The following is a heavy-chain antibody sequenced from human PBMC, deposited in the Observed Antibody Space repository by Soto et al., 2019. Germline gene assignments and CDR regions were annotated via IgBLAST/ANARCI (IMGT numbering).Heavy chain of an antibody. CDR2: ITSSSDTI. D-gene: IGHD3-22*01. J-gene: IGHJ6*02. V-gene: IGHV3-48*02. CDR3: ARVVVVIPPGYYYAMDV. Sequence: GGSLRLSCAASGFTFSTYAMTWVRQAPGRGLEWVAYITSSSDTIYYSDSVKGRFTISRDNGRNSLSLQMNSLRDEDTAVYYCARVVVVIPPGYYYAMDVWGQGTTVTVSS. CDR1: GFTFSTYA.